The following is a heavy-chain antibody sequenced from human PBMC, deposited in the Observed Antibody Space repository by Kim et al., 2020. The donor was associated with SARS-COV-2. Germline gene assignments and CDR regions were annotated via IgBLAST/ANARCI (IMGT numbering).Heavy chain of an antibody. J-gene: IGHJ6*02. CDR3: AREEYGMDV. CDR2: RP. V-gene: IGHV4-34*01. Sequence: RPNDNPSRKSRVTISVDTSKNQCSLKLSSVTAADTAVYYCAREEYGMDVWGQGTTVTVSS.